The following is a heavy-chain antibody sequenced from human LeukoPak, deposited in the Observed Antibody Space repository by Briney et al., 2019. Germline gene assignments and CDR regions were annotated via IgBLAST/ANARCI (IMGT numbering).Heavy chain of an antibody. CDR2: ISAYNGNT. V-gene: IGHV1-18*01. D-gene: IGHD5-12*01. CDR1: GYTFTSYG. CDR3: ARWPDVDIVATFHFDY. Sequence: GASVKVSCKASGYTFTSYGISWVRQAPGQGLEWMGWISAYNGNTNYAQKLQGRVTMTTDTSTSTAYMELRSLRSDDTAVYYCARWPDVDIVATFHFDYWGQGTLVTVSS. J-gene: IGHJ4*02.